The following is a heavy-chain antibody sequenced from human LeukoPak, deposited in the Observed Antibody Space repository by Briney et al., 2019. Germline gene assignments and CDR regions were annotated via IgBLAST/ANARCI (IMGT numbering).Heavy chain of an antibody. Sequence: GGSLRLSCTASGFTFSNYAMMWLRQAPGKGPEFISVIRGSGGGAGYADSVRGRFTISRDNSKNSLYLQMNRLRAEDAAVYYCARDPNGDYVGAFDILGQGTMVTVSS. CDR2: IRGSGGGA. V-gene: IGHV3-23*01. CDR1: GFTFSNYA. D-gene: IGHD4-17*01. J-gene: IGHJ3*02. CDR3: ARDPNGDYVGAFDI.